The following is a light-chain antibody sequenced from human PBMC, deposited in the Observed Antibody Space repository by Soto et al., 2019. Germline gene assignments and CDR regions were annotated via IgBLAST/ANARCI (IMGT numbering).Light chain of an antibody. Sequence: EIESIQSPATMSLSPGERDTLSCRASQTVGSSLAWYQQKAGQAPRLLISDASNRATGIPARFRGSGSGTDGTLTVSSLESEDVAMDFCQQRFNWPLTFGQGTRLEIK. V-gene: IGKV3-11*01. CDR1: QTVGSS. J-gene: IGKJ5*01. CDR3: QQRFNWPLT. CDR2: DAS.